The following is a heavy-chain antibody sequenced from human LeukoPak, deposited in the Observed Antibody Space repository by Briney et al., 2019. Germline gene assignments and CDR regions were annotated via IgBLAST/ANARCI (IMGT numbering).Heavy chain of an antibody. CDR3: AKGHCSSTSCYRYYYYYYYMDV. V-gene: IGHV3-NL1*01. CDR1: GGTFSSYA. Sequence: GASVKVSCKASGGTFSSYAMHWVRQAPGKGLEWVSGIGTSGSITYYGDSVKGRFTISRDNSKNTLYLQMNSLRAEDTAVYYCAKGHCSSTSCYRYYYYYYYMDVWGKGTTVTISS. D-gene: IGHD2-2*01. CDR2: IGTSGSIT. J-gene: IGHJ6*03.